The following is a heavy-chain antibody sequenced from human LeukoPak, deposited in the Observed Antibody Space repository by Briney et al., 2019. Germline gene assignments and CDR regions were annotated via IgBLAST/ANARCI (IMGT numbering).Heavy chain of an antibody. V-gene: IGHV1-8*01. CDR1: RYTFTSYD. CDR2: MNPNSGNT. CDR3: ARVFTASWSYP. J-gene: IGHJ5*02. D-gene: IGHD1-26*01. Sequence: ASVKVSCKDSRYTFTSYDINWVRQATGQGLEWMGWMNPNSGNTGYAQKFQGRVTMTRNTSISTAYMELSSLRSEDTAVYYCARVFTASWSYPWGQGTLVTVSS.